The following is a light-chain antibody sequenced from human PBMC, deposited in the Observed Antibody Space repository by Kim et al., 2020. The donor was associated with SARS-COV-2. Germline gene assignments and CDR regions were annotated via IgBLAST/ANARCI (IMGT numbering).Light chain of an antibody. CDR1: KLGDRY. J-gene: IGLJ2*01. Sequence: SYELTQPPSVSVSPGQTASITCYGDKLGDRYACWYQQRPGQSPVLVIYQDSKRPSGIAERFSGSNSGNTATLTISGTQAMDEADYYCQAWDSTTASVVFGGGTKLTVL. V-gene: IGLV3-1*01. CDR3: QAWDSTTASVV. CDR2: QDS.